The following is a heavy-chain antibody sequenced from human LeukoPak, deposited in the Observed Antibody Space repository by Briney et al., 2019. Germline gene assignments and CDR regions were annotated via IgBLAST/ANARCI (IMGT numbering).Heavy chain of an antibody. D-gene: IGHD3-10*01. V-gene: IGHV4-61*10. Sequence: PSQTLSLTCTVSGGSISSGSYYWSWIRQPAGKGLEWIGYIYYSGSTSYNPSLKSRVTISVDTSKNQFSLKLSSVTAADTAVYYCARIFYGSGSYHSPRFDYWGQGTLVTVSS. CDR2: IYYSGST. CDR3: ARIFYGSGSYHSPRFDY. CDR1: GGSISSGSYY. J-gene: IGHJ4*02.